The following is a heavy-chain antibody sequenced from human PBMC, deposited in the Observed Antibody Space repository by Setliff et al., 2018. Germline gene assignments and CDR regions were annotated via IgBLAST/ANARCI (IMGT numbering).Heavy chain of an antibody. Sequence: ASVKVSCKASGYTFTTYGISWVRQAPGQGLEWMGYINTNNGATYYAHKVQGRLTMTRDTSTSTMYMELASLMPEDTAVYYCARAGDAATGRKGVFEFWGQGTLVTVSS. CDR3: ARAGDAATGRKGVFEF. CDR2: INTNNGAT. J-gene: IGHJ4*02. V-gene: IGHV1-18*01. CDR1: GYTFTTYG. D-gene: IGHD1-1*01.